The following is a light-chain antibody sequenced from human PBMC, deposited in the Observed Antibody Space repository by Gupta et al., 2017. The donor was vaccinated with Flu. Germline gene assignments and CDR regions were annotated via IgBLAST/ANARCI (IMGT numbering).Light chain of an antibody. CDR2: AAS. Sequence: PTSLSASVGDRVTITCRASQGIRNYLAWYQQKPGKSPELLIYAASTLQSGVSSRFGGSGSGTHFTLTISSLQPEDVATYYCQKYDDAPLTFGQGTRVEIK. J-gene: IGKJ2*01. CDR1: QGIRNY. V-gene: IGKV1-27*01. CDR3: QKYDDAPLT.